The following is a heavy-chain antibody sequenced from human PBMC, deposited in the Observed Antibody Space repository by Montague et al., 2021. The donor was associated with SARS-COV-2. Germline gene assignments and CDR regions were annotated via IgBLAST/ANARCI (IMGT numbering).Heavy chain of an antibody. J-gene: IGHJ4*01. D-gene: IGHD3-22*01. CDR3: ARAVLDINMIVVLMTHGNYYFDY. Sequence: SETLSLTCAVYGGSFSDYYWSWIRQPPGKGLEWIGEINHSGSTNYNLSLKSRVTISVDTSKNQFSLKLNSVTAADTAMYYCARAVLDINMIVVLMTHGNYYFDYWGHGTLVTVSS. V-gene: IGHV4-34*01. CDR1: GGSFSDYY. CDR2: INHSGST.